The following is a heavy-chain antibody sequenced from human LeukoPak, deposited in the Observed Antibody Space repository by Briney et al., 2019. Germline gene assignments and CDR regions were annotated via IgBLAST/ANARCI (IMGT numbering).Heavy chain of an antibody. CDR2: ISSSSSTI. V-gene: IGHV3-48*01. CDR3: ARSPPGIQVADC. Sequence: GGSLRLSCAASGFPFSSYSMNWVRQAPGKGLEWVSYISSSSSTIYYADSVKGRFTISRDNSKNTVYLQMNSLRAEDTAVYYYARSPPGIQVADCWGQGTLVTVSS. CDR1: GFPFSSYS. J-gene: IGHJ4*02.